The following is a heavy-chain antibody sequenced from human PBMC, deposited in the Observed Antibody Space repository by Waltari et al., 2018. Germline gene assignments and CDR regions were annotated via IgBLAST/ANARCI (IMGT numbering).Heavy chain of an antibody. V-gene: IGHV3-30-3*01. J-gene: IGHJ3*02. CDR2: ISYDGSNK. CDR1: GFTFSSYA. CDR3: ARDWAIFGVDAGAFDI. D-gene: IGHD3-3*01. Sequence: QVQLVESGGGVVQPGRSLRLSCAASGFTFSSYAMHWVRQAPGKGLEWVAVISYDGSNKYYADSVKGRFTISRDNSKNTLYLQMNSLRAEDTAVYYCARDWAIFGVDAGAFDIWGQGTMVTVSS.